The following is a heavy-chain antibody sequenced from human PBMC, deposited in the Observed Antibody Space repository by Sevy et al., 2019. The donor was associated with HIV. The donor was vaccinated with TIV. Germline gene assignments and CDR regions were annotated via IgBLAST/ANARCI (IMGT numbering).Heavy chain of an antibody. CDR1: GFTFSNYT. CDR3: ARDIISLAKDS. CDR2: ISKSGGST. J-gene: IGHJ4*02. Sequence: LSLTCAASGFTFSNYTMTWVRQAPGKGLEWVSGISKSGGSTYYAGSVTGRFTISRDNSKNTLYLQMNIVRADDTATYYCARDIISLAKDSWGQGTLVTVSS. V-gene: IGHV3-23*01. D-gene: IGHD1-20*01.